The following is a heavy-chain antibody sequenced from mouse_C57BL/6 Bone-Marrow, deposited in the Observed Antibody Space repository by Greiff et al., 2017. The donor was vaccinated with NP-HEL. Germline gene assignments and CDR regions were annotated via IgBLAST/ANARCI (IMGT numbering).Heavy chain of an antibody. CDR1: GYTFTSYG. D-gene: IGHD2-1*01. CDR2: IYPRSGNT. Sequence: QVQLKESGAELARPGASVKLSCKASGYTFTSYGISWVKQRTGQGLEWIGEIYPRSGNTYYNEKFKGKATLTADKSSSTAYMELRSLTSEDSAVYFCASPSLLWGDYRGKGTTLTVS. V-gene: IGHV1-81*01. J-gene: IGHJ2*01. CDR3: ASPSLLWGDY.